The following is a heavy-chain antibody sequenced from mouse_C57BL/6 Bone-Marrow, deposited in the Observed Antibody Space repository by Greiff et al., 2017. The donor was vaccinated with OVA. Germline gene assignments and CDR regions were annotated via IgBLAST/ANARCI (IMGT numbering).Heavy chain of an antibody. CDR2: IDPSDSYT. Sequence: VQLQQPGAELVRPGPSVKLSCKASGYTFTSYWMHWVKQRPGQGLEWIGVIDPSDSYTNYNQKFKGKATLTVDTSSSTAYMQLSSLTSEDSAVYYCAREWGCAYWGQGTLVTVSA. CDR3: AREWGCAY. J-gene: IGHJ3*01. CDR1: GYTFTSYW. V-gene: IGHV1-59*01.